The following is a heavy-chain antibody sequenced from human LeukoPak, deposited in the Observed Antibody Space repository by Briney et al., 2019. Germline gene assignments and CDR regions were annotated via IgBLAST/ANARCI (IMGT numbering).Heavy chain of an antibody. CDR3: AKGVRITMVRGAFDI. J-gene: IGHJ3*02. V-gene: IGHV3-9*01. CDR2: ISWDSGSI. CDR1: GFTFDDYA. Sequence: GGSLRLSCAASGFTFDDYAMHWVRQAPGKGLEWVSGISWDSGSIGYADSVKGRFTISRDNAKNSLYLQMNSLRAEDTALYYCAKGVRITMVRGAFDIWGQGTMVTVSS. D-gene: IGHD3-10*01.